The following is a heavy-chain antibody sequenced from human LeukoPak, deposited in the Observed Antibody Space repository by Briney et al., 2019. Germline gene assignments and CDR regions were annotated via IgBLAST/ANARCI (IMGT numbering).Heavy chain of an antibody. Sequence: GGSLRLSCAASGFTFSTYAMHWVRQAPGKGLEWVSGISGSGDNAYYADSVKGRFTISRDNSKNTLYVQVNSLGTEDTAAYYCAKGSYYDSSGSFYFDYWGQGTLVTVSS. CDR3: AKGSYYDSSGSFYFDY. CDR1: GFTFSTYA. D-gene: IGHD3-22*01. CDR2: ISGSGDNA. J-gene: IGHJ4*02. V-gene: IGHV3-23*01.